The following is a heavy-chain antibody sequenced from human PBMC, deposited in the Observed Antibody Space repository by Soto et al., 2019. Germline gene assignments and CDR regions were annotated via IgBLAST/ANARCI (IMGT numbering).Heavy chain of an antibody. J-gene: IGHJ4*02. CDR1: GYTFTSYG. CDR2: ISAYNGNT. V-gene: IGHV1-18*01. D-gene: IGHD3-22*01. Sequence: GASVKVSCKASGYTFTSYGISWVRQAPGQGLEWMGWISAYNGNTNYAQKLQGRVTMTTDTSTSTAYMELRSLRSDDTAVYYCAREGPYYDSSGYDDYWGQGTLVTVSS. CDR3: AREGPYYDSSGYDDY.